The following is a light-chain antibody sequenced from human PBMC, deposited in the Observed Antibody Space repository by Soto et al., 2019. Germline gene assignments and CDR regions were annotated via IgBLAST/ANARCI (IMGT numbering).Light chain of an antibody. J-gene: IGKJ1*01. V-gene: IGKV3-20*01. CDR3: HQYAGSPWT. CDR2: GTS. CDR1: QSISSNY. Sequence: EIVLTQSPGTLSLSPGERATLSCRASQSISSNYLNWYQQKPGQAPRLLIYGTSTRTTGIPDRFSGRGSGTDFPLTISRLEPEDFAVYYCHQYAGSPWTFGQGTKVEIK.